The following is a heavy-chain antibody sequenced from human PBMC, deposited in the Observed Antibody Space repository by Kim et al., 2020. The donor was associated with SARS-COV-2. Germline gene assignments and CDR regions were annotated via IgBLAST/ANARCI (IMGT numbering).Heavy chain of an antibody. D-gene: IGHD2-15*01. CDR3: ARDIVAVAPKHAFGI. V-gene: IGHV1-69*13. CDR1: GGSVSNYA. J-gene: IGHJ3*02. Sequence: SVKVSCKASGGSVSNYAISWVRQVPGQGLQWMGEVIPFFGTTIYAQMFKGRVKITAVEAAATVYMELSSLRSDDTAVYYCARDIVAVAPKHAFGIWGQGTLITVSS. CDR2: VIPFFGTT.